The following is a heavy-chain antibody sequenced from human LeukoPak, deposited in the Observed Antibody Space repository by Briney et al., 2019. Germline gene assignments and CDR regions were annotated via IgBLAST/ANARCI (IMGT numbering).Heavy chain of an antibody. Sequence: SETLSLTCAVYGGSFSGYYWSWIRQPPGKGLEWIGEINHSGSTNYNPSLKSRVTISVDTSKNQFSLKLSSVTAADTAVYYCARARKTAWSKNPRIAAAMYYFDYWGQGTLVTVSS. J-gene: IGHJ4*02. CDR3: ARARKTAWSKNPRIAAAMYYFDY. CDR1: GGSFSGYY. CDR2: INHSGST. D-gene: IGHD6-13*01. V-gene: IGHV4-34*01.